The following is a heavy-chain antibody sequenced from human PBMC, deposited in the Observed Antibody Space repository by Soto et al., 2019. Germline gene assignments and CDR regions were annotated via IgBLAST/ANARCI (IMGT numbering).Heavy chain of an antibody. Sequence: ASVKVSCKASGYSITNYHMHLVRQAPGQGLEWMGVITPLSGATTYAQKFQGRVTMTADMSTSNVHMDLSSLRSDDTAVYYYAREIVGAISSSDALDIWGQGTMVTVSS. D-gene: IGHD1-26*01. CDR1: GYSITNYH. CDR2: ITPLSGAT. CDR3: AREIVGAISSSDALDI. V-gene: IGHV1-46*01. J-gene: IGHJ3*02.